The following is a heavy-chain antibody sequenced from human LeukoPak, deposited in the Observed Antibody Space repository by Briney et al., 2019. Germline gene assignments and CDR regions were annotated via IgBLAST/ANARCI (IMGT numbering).Heavy chain of an antibody. CDR1: GGSFSGYY. D-gene: IGHD3-10*01. Sequence: SETLSLTCAVYGGSFSGYYWSWIRQPPGKXXXXXXXXXXXXXXXXNXSXXXXXTXXXXXXXXQFSLKLSSVTAADTAVYYCARGGSRSLTMVRRVWFDPWGQGTLVTVSS. CDR3: ARGGSRSLTMVRRVWFDP. V-gene: IGHV4-34*01. J-gene: IGHJ5*02. CDR2: XXXXXXX.